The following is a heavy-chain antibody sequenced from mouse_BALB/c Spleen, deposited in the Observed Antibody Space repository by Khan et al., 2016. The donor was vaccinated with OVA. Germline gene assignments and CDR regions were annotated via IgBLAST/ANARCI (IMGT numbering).Heavy chain of an antibody. V-gene: IGHV2-3*01. CDR2: IWGDGST. Sequence: QVQLKESGPGLVAPSQSLAITCTVSGFSLTSYGVNWVRQPPGKGLEWLGVIWGDGSTNYHSTLIFRLIISKDNSNSQVFLKLNRLQTDDTATYFCAKFTPDYYSMDYWGKGTSVTVSS. CDR3: AKFTPDYYSMDY. CDR1: GFSLTSYG. D-gene: IGHD2-12*01. J-gene: IGHJ4*01.